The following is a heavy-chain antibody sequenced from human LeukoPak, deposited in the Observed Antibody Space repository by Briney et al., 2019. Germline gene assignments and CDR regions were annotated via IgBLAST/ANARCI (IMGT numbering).Heavy chain of an antibody. CDR2: LYSGGTT. V-gene: IGHV3-53*05. CDR1: GFTLSSNF. CDR3: ASPSPGGAAAGLFDY. J-gene: IGHJ4*02. D-gene: IGHD6-13*01. Sequence: GGSLRLSRAVSGFTLSSNFLNWVRQAPGKGLEWVSVLYSGGTTLYADSVKGRFTISRDSSKNTLYLQMNSLRPDDTAMYYCASPSPGGAAAGLFDYWGQGTLVTVSS.